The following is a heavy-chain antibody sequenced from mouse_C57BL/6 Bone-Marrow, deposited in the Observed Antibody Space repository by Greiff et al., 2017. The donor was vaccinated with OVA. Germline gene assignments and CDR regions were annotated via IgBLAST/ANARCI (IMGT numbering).Heavy chain of an antibody. CDR2: INPNNGGT. CDR1: GYTFTDYY. D-gene: IGHD1-1*01. CDR3: ASALYYYDSRGDHYAMDY. V-gene: IGHV1-26*01. Sequence: EVQLQQSGPELVKPGASVKISCKASGYTFTDYYMNWVQQSHGKSLEWIGDINPNNGGTSYNQMFTGKATSNVDKSSSTAYMELRSLTSEDSALYYCASALYYYDSRGDHYAMDYWGQGTSVTVSS. J-gene: IGHJ4*01.